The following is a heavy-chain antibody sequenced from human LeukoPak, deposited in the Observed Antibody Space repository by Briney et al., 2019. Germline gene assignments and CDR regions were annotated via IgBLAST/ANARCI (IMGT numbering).Heavy chain of an antibody. CDR2: IYYSGST. CDR3: ARQSSGGPYSSSSYFDY. V-gene: IGHV4-59*08. J-gene: IGHJ4*02. Sequence: SETLSLTCTVSGGSISSYYWSWIRQPPGKGLEWIGYIYYSGSTNYNPSLKSQVTISVDTSKNQFSLKLSSVTAADTAVYYCARQSSGGPYSSSSYFDYWGQGTLVTVSS. D-gene: IGHD6-6*01. CDR1: GGSISSYY.